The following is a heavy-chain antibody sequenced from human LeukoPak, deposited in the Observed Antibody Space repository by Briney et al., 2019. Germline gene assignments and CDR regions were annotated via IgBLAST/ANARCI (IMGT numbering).Heavy chain of an antibody. Sequence: ASVKVSCKASGYTFTSYGISWVRQAPGQGLEWMGWTSAYNGNTNYAQKLQGRVTMTTDTSTSTAYMELRSLRSDDTAVYYCARVPAIVVVTNTPDYWGQGTLVTVSS. D-gene: IGHD3-22*01. CDR2: TSAYNGNT. J-gene: IGHJ4*02. CDR1: GYTFTSYG. V-gene: IGHV1-18*01. CDR3: ARVPAIVVVTNTPDY.